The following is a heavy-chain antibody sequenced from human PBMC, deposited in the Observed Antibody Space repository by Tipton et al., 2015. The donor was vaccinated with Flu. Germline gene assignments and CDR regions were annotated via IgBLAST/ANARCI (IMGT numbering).Heavy chain of an antibody. CDR3: AKDNDPSNVPHY. D-gene: IGHD1-1*01. V-gene: IGHV3-30*02. CDR2: IRHYVTNT. CDR1: EFTFTNYG. Sequence: GSLRLSCAASEFTFTNYGVHWVRQAPGKRLEWVALIRHYVTNTYYVDSVRGRFTISRDNSKNTVYLQMNNLRGEDTAVYYCAKDNDPSNVPHYWGQGTLVTVSS. J-gene: IGHJ4*02.